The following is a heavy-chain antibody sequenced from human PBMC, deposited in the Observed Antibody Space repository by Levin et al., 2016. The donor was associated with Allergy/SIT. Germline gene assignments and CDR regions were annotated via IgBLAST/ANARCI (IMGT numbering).Heavy chain of an antibody. V-gene: IGHV4-4*02. J-gene: IGHJ4*02. D-gene: IGHD3-22*01. Sequence: WIRQPPGKGLEWIGEIYHSGSTNYNPSLKSRVTISVDKSKNQFSLKLSSVTAADTAVYYCAGYYYDSSGVGYWGQGTLVTVSS. CDR2: IYHSGST. CDR3: AGYYYDSSGVGY.